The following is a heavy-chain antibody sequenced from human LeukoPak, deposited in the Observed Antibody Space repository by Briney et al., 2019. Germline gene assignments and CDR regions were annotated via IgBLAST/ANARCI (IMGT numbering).Heavy chain of an antibody. CDR1: GFSFNDYA. V-gene: IGHV3-21*01. D-gene: IGHD3-9*01. CDR2: ISGSGDST. CDR3: ARGGRSTYFDWSPDY. J-gene: IGHJ4*02. Sequence: GGSMRLSCAASGFSFNDYAMSWVRQAPGKGLEWVSSISGSGDSTEYADSVKGRFTISRDNARNSLYLQMNSLRAEDTAVYYCARGGRSTYFDWSPDYWGQGTLVTVSS.